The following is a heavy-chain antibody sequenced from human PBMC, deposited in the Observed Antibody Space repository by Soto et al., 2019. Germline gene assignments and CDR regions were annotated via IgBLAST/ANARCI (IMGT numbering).Heavy chain of an antibody. V-gene: IGHV6-1*01. Sequence: KQSQTLSLPCAISGDSVSSNSAAWNWIRQSPSRGLEWLGRTYYRSKWYNDYAVSVKSRITINPDTSKNQFSLQLNSVTPEDTAVYYCARGRVTIFGPTFDYWGQGTLVTVSS. CDR3: ARGRVTIFGPTFDY. J-gene: IGHJ4*02. CDR1: GDSVSSNSAA. D-gene: IGHD3-3*01. CDR2: TYYRSKWYN.